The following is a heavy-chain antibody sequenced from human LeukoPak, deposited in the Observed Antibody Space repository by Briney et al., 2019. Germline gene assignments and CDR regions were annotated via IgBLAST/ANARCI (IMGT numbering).Heavy chain of an antibody. D-gene: IGHD3-10*01. Sequence: SETLSLTCAVSGGPFSGYFWSWIRQSSGKGLEWIGEIHNSGTTNYHPSLNSRVTMSEDTSKNQFYLNLSSVTAADTAVYYCARGYYYNLGSFPFDFWGQGTLVTVSS. CDR2: IHNSGTT. V-gene: IGHV4-34*01. CDR3: ARGYYYNLGSFPFDF. J-gene: IGHJ4*02. CDR1: GGPFSGYF.